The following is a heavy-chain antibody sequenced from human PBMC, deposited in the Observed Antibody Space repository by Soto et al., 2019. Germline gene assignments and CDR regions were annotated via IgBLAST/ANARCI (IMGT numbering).Heavy chain of an antibody. Sequence: SETLSLTCTVSGGSISTSNYYWGWVRQPPGKGLEWIGNIYYSGTTYYNPSLKSRVTISVDTSKNQFSLKLNSVTAADTAVYFCATFVVPASRHTVFDFWGPGILVTVSS. CDR3: ATFVVPASRHTVFDF. CDR1: GGSISTSNYY. D-gene: IGHD2-21*02. J-gene: IGHJ4*02. V-gene: IGHV4-39*01. CDR2: IYYSGTT.